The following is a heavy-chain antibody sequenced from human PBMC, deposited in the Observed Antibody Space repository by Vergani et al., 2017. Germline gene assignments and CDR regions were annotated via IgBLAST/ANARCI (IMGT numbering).Heavy chain of an antibody. CDR3: ARDRSLGWSRTSCPNYYYYYMDG. D-gene: IGHD2-2*01. V-gene: IGHV4-30-4*01. CDR2: IYYSGST. J-gene: IGHJ6*03. CDR1: GGSISSGDYY. Sequence: QVQLQESGPGLVKPSQTLSLTCTVSGGSISSGDYYWSWIRQPPGKGLEWIGYIYYSGSTYYNPSLKSRVTISVDTSKNLCSLKLSSVTAADTAVYYCARDRSLGWSRTSCPNYYYYYMDGWGKGTTVTVSS.